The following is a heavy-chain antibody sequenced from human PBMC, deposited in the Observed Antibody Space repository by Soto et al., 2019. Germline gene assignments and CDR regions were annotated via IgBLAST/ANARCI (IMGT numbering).Heavy chain of an antibody. Sequence: QVQLVQSGAEVRKPGSSVRVSCKASGGSFNRNTISWVRQAPGQGLEWMEGIIPIFGTATHAQKFQGRVTIIADESTSTVYMELSSLRSDDTAIYYCARGWGYDSTDYYYAYWGQGTLVIVSS. CDR2: IIPIFGTA. CDR3: ARGWGYDSTDYYYAY. CDR1: GGSFNRNT. V-gene: IGHV1-69*01. J-gene: IGHJ4*02. D-gene: IGHD3-22*01.